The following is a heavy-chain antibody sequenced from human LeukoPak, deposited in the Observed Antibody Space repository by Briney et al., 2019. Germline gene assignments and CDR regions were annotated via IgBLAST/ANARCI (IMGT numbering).Heavy chain of an antibody. Sequence: SVKVSCKASGGTFSSYVISWVRQAPGQGLEWMGGIIPGFGTANYAQKFQGTVTITADVSATTVYMVLNSLRSEDTAVYYCAREPEPAITMVRGEVFDIWGQGTTVIVSS. CDR1: GGTFSSYV. CDR3: AREPEPAITMVRGEVFDI. D-gene: IGHD3-10*01. V-gene: IGHV1-69*01. CDR2: IIPGFGTA. J-gene: IGHJ3*02.